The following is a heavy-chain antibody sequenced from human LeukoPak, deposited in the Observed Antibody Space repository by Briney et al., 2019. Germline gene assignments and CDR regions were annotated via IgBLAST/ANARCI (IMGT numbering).Heavy chain of an antibody. D-gene: IGHD2-2*01. Sequence: SVKVSCKASGGTFSSYAISWVRQAPGQGLEWMGGIIPIFGTANYAQKFQGRVTITTDEPTSTAYMELSSLRSEDTAVYYCARARYCSSTSCPFDYWGQGTLVTVSS. CDR3: ARARYCSSTSCPFDY. J-gene: IGHJ4*02. CDR1: GGTFSSYA. V-gene: IGHV1-69*05. CDR2: IIPIFGTA.